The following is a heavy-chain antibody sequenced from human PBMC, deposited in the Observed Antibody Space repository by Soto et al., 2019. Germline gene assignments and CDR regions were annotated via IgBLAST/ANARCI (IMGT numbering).Heavy chain of an antibody. V-gene: IGHV1-69*08. CDR1: GGTFSSYT. J-gene: IGHJ5*02. CDR2: IIPILGIA. D-gene: IGHD1-1*01. Sequence: QVQLVQSGAEVKKPGSSVKVSCKASGGTFSSYTISWVRQAPGQGLEWMGRIIPILGIANYAQKFQGRVTITADKSTSTAYMELSSLRSEDTAVYYCARDRVGTTPWFDPWGQGTLVTVSS. CDR3: ARDRVGTTPWFDP.